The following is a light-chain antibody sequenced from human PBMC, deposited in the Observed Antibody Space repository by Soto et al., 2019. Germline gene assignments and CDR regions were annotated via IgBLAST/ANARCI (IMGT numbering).Light chain of an antibody. J-gene: IGKJ4*01. V-gene: IGKV3-11*01. CDR2: DAS. CDR1: QSVSSS. CDR3: QQRSNWPLT. Sequence: PGERATLSCTASQSVSSSLAWYQQKPDQTPRLLIYDASNSATGIPARFNRSGSGTDFTLTVSSLEPEDFAVYYCQQRSNWPLTFGGGTKVEIK.